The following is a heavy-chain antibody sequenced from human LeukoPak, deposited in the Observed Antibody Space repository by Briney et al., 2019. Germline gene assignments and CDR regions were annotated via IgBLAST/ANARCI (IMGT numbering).Heavy chain of an antibody. V-gene: IGHV1-8*01. CDR2: MNPNSGNT. CDR1: GYTFTSHD. D-gene: IGHD6-6*01. CDR3: ARDSPGVAARPGYYYGMDV. J-gene: IGHJ6*02. Sequence: ASVKVSCKASGYTFTSHDINWVRQATGQGLEWMGWMNPNSGNTGYAQKFQGRVTMTRNTSISTAYMELSSLRSEDTAVYYCARDSPGVAARPGYYYGMDVWGQGTTVTVSS.